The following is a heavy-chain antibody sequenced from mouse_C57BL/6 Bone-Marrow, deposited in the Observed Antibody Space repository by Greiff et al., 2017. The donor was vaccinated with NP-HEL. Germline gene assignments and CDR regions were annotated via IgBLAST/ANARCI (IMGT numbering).Heavy chain of an antibody. Sequence: DVKLVESGGGLVKPGGSLKLSCAASGFTFSSYTMSWVRQTPEKRLEWVATISGGGGNTYYPDSVKGRFTISRDNAKNTLYLQMSSLRSEDTALYYCARHTTTVVAHWYFDVWGTGTTVTVSS. J-gene: IGHJ1*03. D-gene: IGHD1-1*01. CDR1: GFTFSSYT. CDR3: ARHTTTVVAHWYFDV. V-gene: IGHV5-9*01. CDR2: ISGGGGNT.